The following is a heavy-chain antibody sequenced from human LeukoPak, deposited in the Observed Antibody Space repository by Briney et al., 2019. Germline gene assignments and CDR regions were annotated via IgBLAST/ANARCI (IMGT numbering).Heavy chain of an antibody. CDR3: ARARGSYGSGSYYYYGMDL. CDR2: IFHSGST. J-gene: IGHJ6*04. D-gene: IGHD3-10*01. Sequence: SETLSLTCAVSGYSISSGYSGGCIRQPPGKGLDGIGSIFHSGSTYYNPSLKILVNMSVDTSKNQLSLKLSSVTAAYTAVYYCARARGSYGSGSYYYYGMDLWGKGTTVTVSS. V-gene: IGHV4-38-2*01. CDR1: GYSISSGYS.